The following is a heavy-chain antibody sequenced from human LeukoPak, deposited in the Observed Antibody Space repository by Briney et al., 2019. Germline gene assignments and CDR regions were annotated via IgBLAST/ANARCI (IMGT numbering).Heavy chain of an antibody. CDR3: ARQSDYGEPFDY. J-gene: IGHJ4*02. CDR2: IYGGGST. V-gene: IGHV3-53*01. Sequence: GGSLRLSCAASGFTVSSNYMSWVRQAPGEGLEWVSVIYGGGSTYYADSVRGRFTISRDNSKNTLYLQMNSLRAEDTAVYYCARQSDYGEPFDYWGQGTLVTVSS. CDR1: GFTVSSNY. D-gene: IGHD4-17*01.